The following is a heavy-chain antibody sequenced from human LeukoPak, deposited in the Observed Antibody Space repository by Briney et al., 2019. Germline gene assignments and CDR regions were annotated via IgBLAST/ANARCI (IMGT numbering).Heavy chain of an antibody. J-gene: IGHJ5*02. V-gene: IGHV1-18*01. CDR1: GYTFTSYG. CDR2: ISTYNGNT. CDR3: ARQRGWFDP. Sequence: ASVKASCKASGYTFTSYGISWVRQAPGQGLEWMGWISTYNGNTKYPQKLQGRVTMTTDTSTSTAYMELRGLRSDDTAAYYCARQRGWFDPWGQGTLVTVSS.